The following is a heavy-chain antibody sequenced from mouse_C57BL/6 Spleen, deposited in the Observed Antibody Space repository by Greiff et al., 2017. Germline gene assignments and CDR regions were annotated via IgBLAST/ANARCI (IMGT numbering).Heavy chain of an antibody. D-gene: IGHD2-4*01. CDR2: IYPGSGST. CDR1: GYTFTSYW. Sequence: QVQLQQPGAELVKPGASVKMSCKASGYTFTSYWITWVKQRPGQGLEWIGDIYPGSGSTNYNEKFKSKATLTLDTSSSTAYMQLSSLTSEDSAVYYCARSDYDYDGGCAYWGQGTLVTVSA. J-gene: IGHJ3*01. CDR3: ARSDYDYDGGCAY. V-gene: IGHV1-55*01.